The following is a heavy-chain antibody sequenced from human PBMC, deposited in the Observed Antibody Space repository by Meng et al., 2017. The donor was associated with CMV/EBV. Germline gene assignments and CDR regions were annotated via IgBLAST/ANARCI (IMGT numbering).Heavy chain of an antibody. CDR1: GGSISSGDYY. J-gene: IGHJ3*02. V-gene: IGHV4-30-4*08. CDR2: IYYSGST. CDR3: ARGGGSSGYLDAFDI. D-gene: IGHD3-22*01. Sequence: SETLSLTCTVSGGSISSGDYYWSWIRQPPGKGLEWIGYIYYSGSTYYNPSLKSRVTITVDTSKNQFPLKLSSVTAADTAVYYCARGGGSSGYLDAFDIWGQGTMVTVSS.